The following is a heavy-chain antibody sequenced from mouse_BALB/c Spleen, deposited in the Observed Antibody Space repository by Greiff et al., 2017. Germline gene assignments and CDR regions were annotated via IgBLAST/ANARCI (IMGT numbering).Heavy chain of an antibody. V-gene: IGHV5-6*01. J-gene: IGHJ4*01. CDR3: AREGTTVVANYAMDY. Sequence: EVHLVESGGDLVKPGGSLKLSCAASGFTFSSYGMSWVRQTPDKRLEWVATISSGGSYTYYPDSVKGRFTISRDNAKNTLYLQMSSLKSEDTAMYYCAREGTTVVANYAMDYWGQGTSVTVSS. CDR2: ISSGGSYT. D-gene: IGHD1-1*01. CDR1: GFTFSSYG.